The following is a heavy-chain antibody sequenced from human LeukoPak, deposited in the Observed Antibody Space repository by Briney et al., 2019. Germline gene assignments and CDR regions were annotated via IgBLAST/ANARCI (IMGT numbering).Heavy chain of an antibody. D-gene: IGHD3-10*01. CDR2: IYTSGST. J-gene: IGHJ5*02. V-gene: IGHV4-4*07. CDR1: GGSISSYY. Sequence: SETLSLTCTVSGGSISSYYWSWIRQPAGKGLEWIGRIYTSGSTNYNPSLKSRVTISVDTSKNQFSLKLSSVTAADTAVYYCARRRDMVRGVTNWFDPWGQGTLVTVSS. CDR3: ARRRDMVRGVTNWFDP.